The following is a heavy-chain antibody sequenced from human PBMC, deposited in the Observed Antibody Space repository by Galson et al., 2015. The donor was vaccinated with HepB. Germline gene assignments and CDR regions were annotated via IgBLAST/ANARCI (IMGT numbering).Heavy chain of an antibody. D-gene: IGHD3-3*01. CDR1: GYTFTSYG. J-gene: IGHJ3*02. CDR3: ARDFKFLEWFDAFDI. Sequence: SVKVSCKASGYTFTSYGISWVRQAPGQGLEWMGWISAYNGNTNYAQKLQGRVTMTTDTSTSTAYMELRSLRSDDTAVYYCARDFKFLEWFDAFDIWGQGTMVTVSS. V-gene: IGHV1-18*01. CDR2: ISAYNGNT.